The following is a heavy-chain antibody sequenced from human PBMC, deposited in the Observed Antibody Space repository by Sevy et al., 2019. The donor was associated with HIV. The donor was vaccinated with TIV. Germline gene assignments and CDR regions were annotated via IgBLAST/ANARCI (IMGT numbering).Heavy chain of an antibody. Sequence: SETLSLTCTVSGGSISSGDYYWTWIRQSPGKGLEWIGYIYYSGTTYYNPSLKSRVTISVDTSKNQFSLRLSSVTAAATAVYYCARYWRCTSPHNWFDPWGQGTLVTVSS. CDR2: IYYSGTT. V-gene: IGHV4-30-4*01. J-gene: IGHJ5*02. CDR1: GGSISSGDYY. CDR3: ARYWRCTSPHNWFDP. D-gene: IGHD2-8*02.